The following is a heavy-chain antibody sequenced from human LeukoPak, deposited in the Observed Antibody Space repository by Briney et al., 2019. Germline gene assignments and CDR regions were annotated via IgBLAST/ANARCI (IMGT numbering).Heavy chain of an antibody. CDR3: ARSNSSGWYSS. CDR2: IWYDGSNK. J-gene: IGHJ4*02. CDR1: GFTVSSNY. V-gene: IGHV3-33*08. D-gene: IGHD6-19*01. Sequence: GGSLRLSCAASGFTVSSNYMSWVRQAPGKGLEWVAVIWYDGSNKYYADSVKGRFTISRDNSKNTLYLQMNSLRAEDTAVYYCARSNSSGWYSSWGQGTLVTVSS.